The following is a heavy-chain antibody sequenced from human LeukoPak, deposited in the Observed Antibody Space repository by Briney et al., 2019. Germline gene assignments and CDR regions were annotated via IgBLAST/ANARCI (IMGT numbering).Heavy chain of an antibody. CDR1: GGTFSSYA. D-gene: IGHD3-22*01. J-gene: IGHJ4*02. CDR3: ARGHYYDSSGYGFDY. V-gene: IGHV1-69*05. CDR2: IIPIFGTA. Sequence: SVKVSCKASGGTFSSYAISWVRQAPGQGLEWMGGIIPIFGTANYAQKLQGRVTMTTDTSTSTAYMELRSLRSDDTAVYYCARGHYYDSSGYGFDYWGQGTLVTVSS.